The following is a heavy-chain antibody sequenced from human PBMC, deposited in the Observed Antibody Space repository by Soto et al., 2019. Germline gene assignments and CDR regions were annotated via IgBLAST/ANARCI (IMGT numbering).Heavy chain of an antibody. CDR2: ISWKIGSI. CDR1: GFTFDDYA. CDR3: AKDWHSGITYGMDV. V-gene: IGHV3-9*01. J-gene: IGHJ6*02. D-gene: IGHD1-26*01. Sequence: EVQLVESEGGLVQPGRSLRLSCAASGFTFDDYAMHWVRQAPGKGLEWVSGISWKIGSIGYADSLKGRFTISRDNAKNSLYLQMNSLRAEDTALYYCAKDWHSGITYGMDVWGQGTTVTVSS.